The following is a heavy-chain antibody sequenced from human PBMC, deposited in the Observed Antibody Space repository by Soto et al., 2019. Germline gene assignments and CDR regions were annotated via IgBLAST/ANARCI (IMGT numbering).Heavy chain of an antibody. CDR3: ARAYSGRLPRRADYYFAMDV. J-gene: IGHJ6*02. CDR1: GFTFSAYD. Sequence: EVQLVESGGGVVQPGESLRLSCAASGFTFSAYDMHWVRQTTGKGLEWVSAIGPADDPYYLGSGKGRFTISRENAKNSLYLQMNSLRAEDTAVYYCARAYSGRLPRRADYYFAMDVWGQGTTVTVSS. CDR2: IGPADDP. D-gene: IGHD2-15*01. V-gene: IGHV3-13*05.